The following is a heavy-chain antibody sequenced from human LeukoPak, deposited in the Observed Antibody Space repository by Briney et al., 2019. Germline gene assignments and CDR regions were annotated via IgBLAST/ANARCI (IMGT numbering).Heavy chain of an antibody. CDR3: ARHSRGLLLWFGETEGWFDP. Sequence: PSETLSLTCTVSGGSIISYYWSWIRQPPGKGLEWIGYIYYSGSTNYNPSLKSRVTISVDTSKNQFSLKLSSVTAADTAVYYCARHSRGLLLWFGETEGWFDPWGQGTLVTVSS. CDR1: GGSIISYY. CDR2: IYYSGST. D-gene: IGHD3-10*01. J-gene: IGHJ5*02. V-gene: IGHV4-59*08.